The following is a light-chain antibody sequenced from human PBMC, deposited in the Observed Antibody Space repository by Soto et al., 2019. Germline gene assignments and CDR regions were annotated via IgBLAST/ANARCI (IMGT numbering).Light chain of an antibody. CDR2: SNN. V-gene: IGLV1-44*01. J-gene: IGLJ1*01. Sequence: QSALTQPPSASGTPGQRVTISCSGSRSNIGSNTVNWYQQLPGTAPKLLIYSNNQRPSGVPARFSGSKSATSASLAISGLQSEDEADYYCAAWDDSLNGYVFGTGTKVTV. CDR3: AAWDDSLNGYV. CDR1: RSNIGSNT.